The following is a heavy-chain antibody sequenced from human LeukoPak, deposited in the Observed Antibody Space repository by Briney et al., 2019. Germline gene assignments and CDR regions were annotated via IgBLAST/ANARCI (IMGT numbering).Heavy chain of an antibody. J-gene: IGHJ4*02. CDR1: GGSFSGYD. CDR3: ARVQDDSLH. D-gene: IGHD3-3*01. CDR2: INHSGST. V-gene: IGHV4-34*01. Sequence: SETLSLTCAVYGGSFSGYDWTLIRQPPGKGPEWIGEINHSGSTNYNPSLKSRVTISVDTSKNQFSLKLSSVTAADTAVYYCARVQDDSLHWGQGTLVTVSS.